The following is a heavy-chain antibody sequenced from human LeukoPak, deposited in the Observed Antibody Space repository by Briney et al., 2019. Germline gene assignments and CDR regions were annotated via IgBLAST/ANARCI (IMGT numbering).Heavy chain of an antibody. CDR1: GFTFSSYA. V-gene: IGHV3-23*01. CDR3: ALNRYYYGSGSPYYYYYGMDV. Sequence: PGGSLRLSCAASGFTFSSYAMSWVRQAPGKGLEWVSAISGSGGSTYYADSVKGRFTISRDNSKNTLCLQMNSLRAEDTAVYYCALNRYYYGSGSPYYYYYGMDVWGQGTTVTVSS. J-gene: IGHJ6*02. D-gene: IGHD3-10*01. CDR2: ISGSGGST.